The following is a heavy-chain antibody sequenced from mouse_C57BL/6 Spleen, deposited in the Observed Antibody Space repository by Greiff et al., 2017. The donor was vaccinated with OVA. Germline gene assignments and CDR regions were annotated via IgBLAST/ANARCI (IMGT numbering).Heavy chain of an antibody. D-gene: IGHD1-1*01. CDR1: GYTFTSYT. J-gene: IGHJ3*01. V-gene: IGHV1-4*01. CDR2: INPSSGYT. CDR3: ARSGYYGSSFAY. Sequence: QVQLQQSGAELARPGASVKMSCKASGYTFTSYTMHWVKQRPGQGLEWIGYINPSSGYTKYNQKFKDKATLTADKSSSTAYMQLSSLTSEDSAVDYCARSGYYGSSFAYWGQGTLVTVSA.